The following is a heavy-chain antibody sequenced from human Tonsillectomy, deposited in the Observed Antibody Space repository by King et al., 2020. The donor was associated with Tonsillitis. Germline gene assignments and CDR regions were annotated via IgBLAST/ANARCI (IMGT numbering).Heavy chain of an antibody. D-gene: IGHD5-12*01. V-gene: IGHV4-39*01. CDR1: GGSISSSSYY. CDR2: IDYSGST. CDR3: ARPDSYGGYVGY. J-gene: IGHJ4*02. Sequence: QLQESGPGLVKPSETLSLTCTVSGGSISSSSYYWGWIRQPPGKGLELIGSIDYSGSTSYNPPLKSRVTISVDTSKNQFSLKLSSVTAADTAVYYCARPDSYGGYVGYWGQGTLVTVSS.